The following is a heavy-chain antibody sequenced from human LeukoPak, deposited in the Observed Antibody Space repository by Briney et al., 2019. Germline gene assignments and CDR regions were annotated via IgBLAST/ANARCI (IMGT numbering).Heavy chain of an antibody. CDR2: ISSSGSGSTV. J-gene: IGHJ6*02. D-gene: IGHD6-13*01. CDR1: GFTFSSYE. Sequence: GGSLRLSCAASGFTFSSYEMNWVRQAPGKGLVWVSYISSSGSGSTVYNADSVKGRFTTSRDNAKNSLYLQMNSLRAEDTAVYYCAKVIAAAGTGYYYGMDIWGQGTTVTVSS. CDR3: AKVIAAAGTGYYYGMDI. V-gene: IGHV3-48*03.